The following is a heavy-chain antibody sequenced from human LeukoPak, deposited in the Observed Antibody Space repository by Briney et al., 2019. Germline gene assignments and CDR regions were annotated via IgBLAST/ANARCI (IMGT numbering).Heavy chain of an antibody. J-gene: IGHJ4*02. CDR2: ISSSSSYI. D-gene: IGHD6-19*01. CDR1: EFTFSSYS. Sequence: GGSLRLSCAGSEFTFSSYSMNWVRQAPGKGLEWVSSISSSSSYIYYADSVKGRFTIFRDNAKNSLYLQMNSLRAEDTAVYYCASDPPGYSSGGDYWGQGTLVTVSS. V-gene: IGHV3-21*01. CDR3: ASDPPGYSSGGDY.